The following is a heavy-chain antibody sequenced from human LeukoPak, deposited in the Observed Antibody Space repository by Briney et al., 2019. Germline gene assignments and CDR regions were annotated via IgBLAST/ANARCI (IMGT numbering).Heavy chain of an antibody. CDR2: ISGSGGST. CDR1: GFTFSSYG. J-gene: IGHJ4*02. Sequence: QAGGSLRLSCAASGFTFSSYGMSWVRQAPGKGLEWVSAISGSGGSTYYADSVKGRFAISRDNSKNTLYLQMNSLRAEDTAVYYCAKDGIGSSSPRKDYWGQGTLVTVSS. D-gene: IGHD6-13*01. V-gene: IGHV3-23*01. CDR3: AKDGIGSSSPRKDY.